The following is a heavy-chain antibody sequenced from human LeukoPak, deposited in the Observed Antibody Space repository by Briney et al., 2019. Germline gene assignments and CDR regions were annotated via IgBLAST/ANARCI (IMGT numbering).Heavy chain of an antibody. J-gene: IGHJ4*02. Sequence: GGSLRLSCAASGLTFKNFAMSWVRQAPGKGLEWLAVSSGDEDSIHYADSVRGHFVISTDNSENTSYLHMNSLRAEDTAVYYCAGSYYNVFDYWGQGTLVTVSS. V-gene: IGHV3-23*01. CDR3: AGSYYNVFDY. CDR2: SSGDEDSI. D-gene: IGHD3-10*01. CDR1: GLTFKNFA.